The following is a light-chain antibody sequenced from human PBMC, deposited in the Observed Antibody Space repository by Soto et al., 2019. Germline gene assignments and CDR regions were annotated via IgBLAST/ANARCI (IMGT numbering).Light chain of an antibody. CDR1: QSLLHRNGYSS. CDR2: LAS. CDR3: MQAIKTPYS. J-gene: IGKJ2*01. V-gene: IGKV2-28*01. Sequence: DIVMTQSPLSLPVSPGEPASISCRSSQSLLHRNGYSSLDWYLQKPGQSPRLLIYLASTRASGVHAKSSASGSGTVFTLKISRVEAEDVGIYYCMQAIKTPYSFGQGTKLEI.